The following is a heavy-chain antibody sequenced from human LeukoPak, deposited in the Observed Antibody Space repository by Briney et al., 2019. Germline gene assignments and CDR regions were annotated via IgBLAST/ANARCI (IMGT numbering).Heavy chain of an antibody. D-gene: IGHD6-13*01. V-gene: IGHV3-48*04. CDR3: ARDRGSSWHSEAFDI. J-gene: IGHJ3*02. CDR2: ISSSSTI. CDR1: GFTFSSYA. Sequence: GGSLRLSCAASGFTFSSYAMSWVRQAPGKGLEWISYISSSSTIYYADSVKGRFTISRDNARNSLYLQMNSLRAEDTALYYCARDRGSSWHSEAFDIWGQGTMVTVSS.